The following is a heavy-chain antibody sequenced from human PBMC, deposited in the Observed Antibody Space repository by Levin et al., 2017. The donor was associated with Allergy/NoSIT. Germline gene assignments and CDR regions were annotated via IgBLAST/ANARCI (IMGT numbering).Heavy chain of an antibody. D-gene: IGHD2-8*02. CDR1: GFTFSSYE. Sequence: GGSLRLSCAASGFTFSSYEMNWVRQAPGKGLEWVSYISSSGSTIYYADSVKGRFTISRDNAKNSLYLQMNSLRAEDTAVYYCAREDTGSYGWSDHDAFDIWGQGTMVTVSS. CDR2: ISSSGSTI. V-gene: IGHV3-48*03. J-gene: IGHJ3*02. CDR3: AREDTGSYGWSDHDAFDI.